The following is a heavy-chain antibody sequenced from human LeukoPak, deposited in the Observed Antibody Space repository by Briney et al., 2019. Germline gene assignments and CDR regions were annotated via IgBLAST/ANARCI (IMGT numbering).Heavy chain of an antibody. V-gene: IGHV1-69*05. CDR1: GGTLSSYA. D-gene: IGHD3-22*01. J-gene: IGHJ4*02. CDR2: IIPIFGTA. CDR3: ASTSPRGDSSGYYYVD. Sequence: SVKVSCKASGGTLSSYAISWVRQAPGQGLGWMGGIIPIFGTANYAQKFQGRVTITTDESTSTAYMELSSLRSEDTAVYYCASTSPRGDSSGYYYVDWGQGTLVTVSS.